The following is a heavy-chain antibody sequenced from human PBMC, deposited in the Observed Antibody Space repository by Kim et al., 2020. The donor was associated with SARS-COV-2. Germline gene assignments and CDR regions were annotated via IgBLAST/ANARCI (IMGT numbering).Heavy chain of an antibody. V-gene: IGHV4-39*01. Sequence: SETLSLTCTVSGGSISSSSYYWGWIRQPPGKGLEWIGSIYYSGSTYYNPSLKSRVTISVDTSKNQFSLKLSSVTAADTAVYYCASQAVVVIAIRDWYFDL. J-gene: IGHJ2*01. CDR1: GGSISSSSYY. D-gene: IGHD2-21*01. CDR3: ASQAVVVIAIRDWYFDL. CDR2: IYYSGST.